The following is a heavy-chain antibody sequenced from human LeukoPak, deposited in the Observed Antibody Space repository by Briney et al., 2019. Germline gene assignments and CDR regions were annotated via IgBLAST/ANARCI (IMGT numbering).Heavy chain of an antibody. CDR3: ARDYGSHGEYFDY. J-gene: IGHJ4*02. V-gene: IGHV3-48*01. CDR2: ISSSSSTI. CDR1: GFIFSNYN. D-gene: IGHD3-10*01. Sequence: PGGSLRLSCAASGFIFSNYNMNWVRQAPGKGLEWLSYISSSSSTIYYADSVKGRFTISRDNAKNSVFLQMNSLRVEDTAVYYCARDYGSHGEYFDYWGQGTPVTVSS.